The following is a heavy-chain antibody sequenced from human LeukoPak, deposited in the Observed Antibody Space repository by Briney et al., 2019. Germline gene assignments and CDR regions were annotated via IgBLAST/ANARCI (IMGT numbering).Heavy chain of an antibody. CDR2: ISSSSSYI. CDR1: GFTFSSYS. CDR3: ARDPGYGSGSPTYFDY. D-gene: IGHD3-10*01. J-gene: IGHJ4*02. Sequence: GGSLRLSCAASGFTFSSYSMNWVRQAPGKGLEWVSSISSSSSYIYYADSVKGRFTISRDNAKNSLYLQMNSLRAEDTAVYYCARDPGYGSGSPTYFDYWGQGTLVTVSS. V-gene: IGHV3-21*01.